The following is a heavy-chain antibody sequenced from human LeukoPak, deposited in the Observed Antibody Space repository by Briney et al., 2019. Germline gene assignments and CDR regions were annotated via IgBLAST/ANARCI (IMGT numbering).Heavy chain of an antibody. J-gene: IGHJ4*02. CDR1: GFTFSSYA. D-gene: IGHD1-26*01. CDR2: ISGSGGST. Sequence: GGSLRLSCAASGFTFSSYAMSWVRQAPGKGLEWVSAISGSGGSTYYADSVKGRFTISRDNSKNTLYLQMNGLRAEDTAVYYCAKDLKSWELPNYWGQGTLVTVSS. V-gene: IGHV3-23*01. CDR3: AKDLKSWELPNY.